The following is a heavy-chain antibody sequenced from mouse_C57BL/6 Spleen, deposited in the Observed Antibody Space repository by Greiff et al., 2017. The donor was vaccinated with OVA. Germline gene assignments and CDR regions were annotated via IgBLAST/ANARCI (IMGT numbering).Heavy chain of an antibody. D-gene: IGHD2-1*01. Sequence: QVQLQQSGAELVRPGTSVKLSCKASGYTFTSYWMHWVKQRPGQGLEWIGVIDPSDSYTNYNQKFKGKATLTVDTSSSTAYMQLSSLTSEDSAVYYCARSPYSTSWFAYWGQGTLVTVSA. CDR2: IDPSDSYT. CDR3: ARSPYSTSWFAY. CDR1: GYTFTSYW. V-gene: IGHV1-59*01. J-gene: IGHJ3*01.